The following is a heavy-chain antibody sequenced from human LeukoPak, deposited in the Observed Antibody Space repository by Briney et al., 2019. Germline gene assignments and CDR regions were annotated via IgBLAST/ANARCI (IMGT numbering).Heavy chain of an antibody. V-gene: IGHV3-33*06. CDR1: GFTFNTHG. J-gene: IGHJ4*02. CDR2: IWFDGSVK. D-gene: IGHD3-3*01. CDR3: AKDTAVQFLEPAF. Sequence: GGSLRLSCAASGFTFNTHGMHWVRQAPGKGLGWVAAIWFDGSVKHYSDAVKGRFTISRDNSLNTLYLQMNSLRVEDTAIYYCAKDTAVQFLEPAFWGQGTLVTVSS.